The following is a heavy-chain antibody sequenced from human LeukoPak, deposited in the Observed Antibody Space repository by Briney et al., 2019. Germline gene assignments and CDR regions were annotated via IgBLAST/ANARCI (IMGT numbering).Heavy chain of an antibody. CDR3: AKEADIVSFDL. CDR2: IDPNSGGT. CDR1: GYTFTGNQ. J-gene: IGHJ2*01. D-gene: IGHD2-15*01. V-gene: IGHV1-2*02. Sequence: GASVKVSCKASGYTFTGNQVHWVRQAPGQGLEWMGWIDPNSGGTKYAQKFQDRVTMTSDTSISTAYMELSGLRSDDTAVYFCAKEADIVSFDLWGRGTLVTVSS.